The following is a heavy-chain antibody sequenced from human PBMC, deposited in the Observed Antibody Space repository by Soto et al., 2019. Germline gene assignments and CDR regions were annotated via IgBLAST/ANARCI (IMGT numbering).Heavy chain of an antibody. CDR3: ARLHSYDSSGYYYEVDYHYGMDV. J-gene: IGHJ6*02. V-gene: IGHV4-31*03. Sequence: SETLSLTCTVSGGSISSGGYYWSWIRQHPGKGLEWIGYIYYSGSTYYNPSLKSRVTISVDTSKNQFSLKLSSVTAADTAVYYCARLHSYDSSGYYYEVDYHYGMDVWGQGTTVTV. CDR2: IYYSGST. CDR1: GGSISSGGYY. D-gene: IGHD3-22*01.